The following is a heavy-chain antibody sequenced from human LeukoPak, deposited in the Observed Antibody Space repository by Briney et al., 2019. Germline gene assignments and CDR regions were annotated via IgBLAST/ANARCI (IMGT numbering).Heavy chain of an antibody. CDR1: GFTFSKYG. J-gene: IGHJ4*02. Sequence: PGGSLRLSCAASGFTFSKYGLHWVRQAPGKGLEWVAFIRDDGSTRYYTDSMKGRFTVSRDNSKNTLYLQMDSLRTEDTAVYYCAKVPHSWGLFDSWGQGTLVTVSS. V-gene: IGHV3-30*02. CDR3: AKVPHSWGLFDS. D-gene: IGHD3-16*01. CDR2: IRDDGSTR.